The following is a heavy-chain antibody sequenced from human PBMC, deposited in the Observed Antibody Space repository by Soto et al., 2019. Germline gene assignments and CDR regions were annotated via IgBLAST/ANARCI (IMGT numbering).Heavy chain of an antibody. CDR3: AKREGNTYGLFH. CDR2: IKTDGSST. V-gene: IGHV3-74*01. CDR1: GFSFSNYW. D-gene: IGHD5-18*01. Sequence: EVQLVESGGGLVQPGGSLRLSCAASGFSFSNYWIHWVRQAPGKGLVWVSRIKTDGSSTDYADSVKGRFTISRDNDTNTLYLQMNSLTAEDTAVYYCAKREGNTYGLFHWGQGTLVTVSS. J-gene: IGHJ4*02.